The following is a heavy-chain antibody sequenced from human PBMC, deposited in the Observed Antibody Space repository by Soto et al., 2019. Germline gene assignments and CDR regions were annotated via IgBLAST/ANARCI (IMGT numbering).Heavy chain of an antibody. CDR2: IYYSGST. Sequence: QVQLQESGPGLVKPSQTLSLTCTVSGGSISSGDYYWSWIRQPPGKGLEWIGYIYYSGSTYYNPCLKSRVTISVDPSKTQFSLRLSSVTAADTAVYYCASERPDGCRLDPWGQGTLVTVSS. V-gene: IGHV4-30-4*01. J-gene: IGHJ5*02. CDR3: ASERPDGCRLDP. CDR1: GGSISSGDYY. D-gene: IGHD6-19*01.